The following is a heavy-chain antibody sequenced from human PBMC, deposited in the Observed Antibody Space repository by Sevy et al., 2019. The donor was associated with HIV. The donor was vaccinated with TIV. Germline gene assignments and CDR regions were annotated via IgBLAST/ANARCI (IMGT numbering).Heavy chain of an antibody. V-gene: IGHV3-48*02. D-gene: IGHD3-10*01. CDR3: ARVGYYGSGSYYNGGYYYYGMDV. CDR1: GFTFSSYS. CDR2: ISSSSSTI. J-gene: IGHJ6*02. Sequence: GGSLRLSCAASGFTFSSYSMNWVRQAPGKGLEWVSYISSSSSTIYYADSVKGRFTISRDNAKNSLYLQMNSLRDEDTAVYYWARVGYYGSGSYYNGGYYYYGMDVWGQGTTVTVSS.